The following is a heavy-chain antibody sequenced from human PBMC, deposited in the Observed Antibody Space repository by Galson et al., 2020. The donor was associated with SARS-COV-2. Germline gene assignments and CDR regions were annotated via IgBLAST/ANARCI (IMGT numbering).Heavy chain of an antibody. CDR1: GGSISSSSHY. V-gene: IGHV4-39*07. D-gene: IGHD3-16*02. CDR3: ARVPWGLGELSPYFDY. CDR2: IYYSGNT. J-gene: IGHJ4*02. Sequence: SETLSLTCTVSGGSISSSSHYWGWIRQPPGKGLEWIGSIYYSGNTYYNPSLKSRVTISVDTSKNQFSLKLSSVTAADTAVYYCARVPWGLGELSPYFDYWGQGTLVTVSS.